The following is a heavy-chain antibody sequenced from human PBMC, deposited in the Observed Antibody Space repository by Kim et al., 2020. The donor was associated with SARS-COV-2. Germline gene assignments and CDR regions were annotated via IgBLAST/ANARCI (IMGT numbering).Heavy chain of an antibody. V-gene: IGHV3-66*01. CDR3: ATEGVTTLDY. CDR2: IYSGGNT. Sequence: GGSLRLSCAASGFTVSRNYMSWVRQAPGKGLEWVSVIYSGGNTYYADSVQGRFTISRDNSKNTLYLQMNSLITEDTAVYYCATEGVTTLDYWGQGTLVT. J-gene: IGHJ4*02. CDR1: GFTVSRNY. D-gene: IGHD4-17*01.